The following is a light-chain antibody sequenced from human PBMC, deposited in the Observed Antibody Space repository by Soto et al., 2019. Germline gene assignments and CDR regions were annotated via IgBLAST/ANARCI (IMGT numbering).Light chain of an antibody. V-gene: IGKV3-15*01. J-gene: IGKJ2*01. Sequence: IVMTQSPATLSVSPGEGVTLSCRDSQSVGSSLAWYQQKPGQAPRILIYGAFTRVTGVPARFSGSGSGTEFTLTISSLQSEDFAMYYCQQYINWPLYAFGQGTKLEIK. CDR3: QQYINWPLYA. CDR2: GAF. CDR1: QSVGSS.